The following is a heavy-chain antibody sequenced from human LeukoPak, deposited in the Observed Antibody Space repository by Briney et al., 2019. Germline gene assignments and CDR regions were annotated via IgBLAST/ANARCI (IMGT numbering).Heavy chain of an antibody. V-gene: IGHV1-58*01. CDR3: AASPSSGDYYFDY. CDR2: IVVGSGNT. CDR1: GFTFTSSV. Sequence: TSVKVSCKASGFTFTSSVVQWVRQARGQRLEWIGWIVVGSGNTNYAQKFQERVTITRDMSTSTAYMELSSLRSEDTAVYYCAASPSSGDYYFDYWGQGTLVTVSS. D-gene: IGHD3-22*01. J-gene: IGHJ4*02.